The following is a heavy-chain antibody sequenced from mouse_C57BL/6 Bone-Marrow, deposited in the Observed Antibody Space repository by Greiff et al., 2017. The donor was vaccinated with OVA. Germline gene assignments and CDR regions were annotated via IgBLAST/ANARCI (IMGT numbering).Heavy chain of an antibody. CDR1: GYTFTSYW. Sequence: VQLQQPGAELVKPGASVKMSCKASGYTFTSYWITWVKQRPGQGLEWIGDIYPGSGSTNYNEKFKSKATLTVDTSSSTAYMQLSSLASEDSAVYYCARRGIYYYGSSYWYFDVWGTGTTVTVSS. CDR2: IYPGSGST. CDR3: ARRGIYYYGSSYWYFDV. J-gene: IGHJ1*03. D-gene: IGHD1-1*01. V-gene: IGHV1-55*01.